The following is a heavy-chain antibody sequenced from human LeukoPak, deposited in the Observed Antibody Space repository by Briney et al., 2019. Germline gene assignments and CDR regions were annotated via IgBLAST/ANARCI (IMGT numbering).Heavy chain of an antibody. J-gene: IGHJ4*02. CDR1: GYTFTSNY. V-gene: IGHV1-46*01. Sequence: ASVKVSCKASGYTFTSNYIHWVRQAPGQGLEWMGIIYPRDGSTSYAQKFQGRVTVTRDTSTSTVHMELSGLRSEDTAVYYCARDQEGFDYWGQGTLVTVSS. CDR3: ARDQEGFDY. CDR2: IYPRDGST.